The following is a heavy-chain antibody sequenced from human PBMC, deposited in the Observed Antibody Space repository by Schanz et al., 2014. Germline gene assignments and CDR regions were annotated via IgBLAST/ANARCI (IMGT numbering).Heavy chain of an antibody. CDR1: GFTFSSYA. CDR2: ISGRDGST. V-gene: IGHV3-23*04. Sequence: VQLVDSGGGLVKPGGSLRLSCAASGFTFSSYAMDWVRQAPGMGLEWVSAISGRDGSTYYADSVRGRFTISRDNSKNTLYLQMNSLRAEDTAVYYCAKGRFGELSAFDIWGQGTMVTVSS. J-gene: IGHJ3*02. CDR3: AKGRFGELSAFDI. D-gene: IGHD3-10*01.